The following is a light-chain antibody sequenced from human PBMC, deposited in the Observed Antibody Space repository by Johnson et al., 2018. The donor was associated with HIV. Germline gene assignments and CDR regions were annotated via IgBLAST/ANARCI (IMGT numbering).Light chain of an antibody. CDR2: DNN. Sequence: QSVLTQPPSASAAPGQKVTISCSGSSSNIGRNYVSWYQQLPGTAPKLLIFDNNKRPSGIPDRFSASKSGTSATLGITGLQTGDEADYYCGTWDSSLSAYVFGTRTKVTVL. CDR1: SSNIGRNY. V-gene: IGLV1-51*01. J-gene: IGLJ1*01. CDR3: GTWDSSLSAYV.